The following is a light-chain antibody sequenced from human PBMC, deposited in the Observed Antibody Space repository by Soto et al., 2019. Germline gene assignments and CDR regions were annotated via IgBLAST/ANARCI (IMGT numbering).Light chain of an antibody. J-gene: IGLJ1*01. CDR2: DDN. CDR3: GLWDTSPSAYV. CDR1: ISNIAGTS. Sequence: QSLTTQPPCVSAAPGQKFTISCSGSISNIAGTSVSLYQQLPGTAPQLLIYDDNKPPSGIPDRFSCSKSGTSATLGITGFQTGDEADYLCGLWDTSPSAYVFGTGTKVTAL. V-gene: IGLV1-51*01.